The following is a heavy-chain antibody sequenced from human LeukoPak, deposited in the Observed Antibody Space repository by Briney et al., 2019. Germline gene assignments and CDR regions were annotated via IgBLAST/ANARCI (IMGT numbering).Heavy chain of an antibody. CDR3: AKEGAYCGGDCYLDAFDI. J-gene: IGHJ3*02. CDR2: ISGSGGST. V-gene: IGHV3-23*01. D-gene: IGHD2-21*02. CDR1: GFTFSSYS. Sequence: GGSLRLSCAASGFTFSSYSMNWVRQAPGKGLEWVSAISGSGGSTYYADSVKGRFTISRDNSKNTLYLQMNSLRAEDTAVYYCAKEGAYCGGDCYLDAFDIWGQGTMVTVSS.